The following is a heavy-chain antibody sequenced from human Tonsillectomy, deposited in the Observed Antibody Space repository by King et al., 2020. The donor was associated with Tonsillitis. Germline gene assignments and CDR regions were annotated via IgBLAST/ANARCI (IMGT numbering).Heavy chain of an antibody. D-gene: IGHD6-6*01. J-gene: IGHJ6*04. CDR1: GGTFSRYG. Sequence: QLVQSGAEVKKPGSSVKVSCKASGGTFSRYGISWVRQAPGQGLEWMGGIIPIFGTANYAQKFQDRVTITADKSTSTAYMELSSLRSEDTAVYYCARDYDSSSSSFRLDVWGKGTTVTVSS. V-gene: IGHV1-69*06. CDR3: ARDYDSSSSSFRLDV. CDR2: IIPIFGTA.